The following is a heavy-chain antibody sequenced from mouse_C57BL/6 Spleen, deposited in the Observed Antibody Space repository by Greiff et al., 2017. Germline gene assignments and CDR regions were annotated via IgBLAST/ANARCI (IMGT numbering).Heavy chain of an antibody. CDR1: GFTFSSYT. CDR2: ISGGGGNT. V-gene: IGHV5-9*01. CDR3: ARQYGTYWYCDV. D-gene: IGHD1-1*01. J-gene: IGHJ1*03. Sequence: EVHLVESGGGLVKPGGSLKLSCAASGFTFSSYTMSWVRQTPEKRLEWVATISGGGGNTYYPDSVKGRFTISRDNAKNTLYLQMSSLRSEDTALYYWARQYGTYWYCDVWGTGTTVTVSS.